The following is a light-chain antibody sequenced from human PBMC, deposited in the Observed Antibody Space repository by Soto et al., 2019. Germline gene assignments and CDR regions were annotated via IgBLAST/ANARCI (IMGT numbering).Light chain of an antibody. J-gene: IGKJ3*01. CDR1: QAIDQS. V-gene: IGKV1-27*01. CDR3: QEHNGDLPVA. Sequence: DIQMTQSPSSLSASVGDRVTITCRASQAIDQSLAWYQQKPGQVPKLLIYAASTLHSGVPSRFSGSGSGAHVTLTITGLQPEDVATYYCQEHNGDLPVAFGPGTTVDV. CDR2: AAS.